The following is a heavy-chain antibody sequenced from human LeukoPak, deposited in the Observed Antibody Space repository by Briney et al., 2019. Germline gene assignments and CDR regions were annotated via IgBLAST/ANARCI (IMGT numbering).Heavy chain of an antibody. CDR2: ISGSGGNT. Sequence: PGGSLRLSCAASGFTFSSYAMSWVRQAPGKGLEWVSTISGSGGNTYYADSVKGRLTISRDNSKSTLYLQMNSLRAEDTAVYYCARDRGLIAVAGFAEYFQHWGQGTLVTVSS. CDR1: GFTFSSYA. J-gene: IGHJ1*01. V-gene: IGHV3-23*01. CDR3: ARDRGLIAVAGFAEYFQH. D-gene: IGHD6-19*01.